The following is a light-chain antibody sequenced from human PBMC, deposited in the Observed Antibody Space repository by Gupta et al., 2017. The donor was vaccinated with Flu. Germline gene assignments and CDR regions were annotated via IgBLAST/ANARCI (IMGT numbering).Light chain of an antibody. V-gene: IGLV2-14*01. CDR3: SSCTSSTTLV. J-gene: IGLJ2*01. CDR1: STDFGSSNY. CDR2: DVT. Sequence: STDFGSSNYVSLYQQHPGKSPQLLIYDVTNRPSGVSTRFSGSKSGDTASLTISGLQAEDEADYYCSSCTSSTTLVFGGGTRRTVL.